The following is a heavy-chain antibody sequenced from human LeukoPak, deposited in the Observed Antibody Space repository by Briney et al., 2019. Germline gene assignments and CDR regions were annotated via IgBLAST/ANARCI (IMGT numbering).Heavy chain of an antibody. CDR3: ARSYGSGSYSSYYGVDV. CDR1: GGSISSSSYY. J-gene: IGHJ6*02. CDR2: IYYSGST. V-gene: IGHV4-39*02. Sequence: SETLSLTCTVSGGSISSSSYYWGWIRQPPGKGLEWIGSIYYSGSTYYNPSLESRVTISVDTSKNHFSLKLSSVTAADTAVYYCARSYGSGSYSSYYGVDVWGQGTTVTVSS. D-gene: IGHD3-10*01.